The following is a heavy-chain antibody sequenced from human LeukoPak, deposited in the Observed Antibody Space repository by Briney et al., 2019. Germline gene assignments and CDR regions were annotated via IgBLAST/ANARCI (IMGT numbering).Heavy chain of an antibody. CDR2: ISGSGGST. CDR1: GFTFSSYA. J-gene: IGHJ4*02. Sequence: GGSLRLSCAASGFTFSSYAMSWVRQAPGKGLEWVSAISGSGGSTYYADSVKGRFTISRDNSKNTLYLQMNSLRAEDTAVYYCARWAFTIFGVVPGYFDYWGQGTLVTVSS. CDR3: ARWAFTIFGVVPGYFDY. V-gene: IGHV3-23*01. D-gene: IGHD3-3*01.